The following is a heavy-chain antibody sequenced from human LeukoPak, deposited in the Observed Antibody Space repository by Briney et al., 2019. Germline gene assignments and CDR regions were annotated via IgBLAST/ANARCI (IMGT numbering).Heavy chain of an antibody. V-gene: IGHV3-30*18. CDR2: ISYDGSNK. J-gene: IGHJ5*02. CDR3: AKSITP. CDR1: GFTFSSYG. Sequence: PGRSLRLSCAASGFTFSSYGMHWVRQAPGKGLEWVAVISYDGSNKYYADSVKGRFTISRDNSKNTLYLQMNSLRAVDTAVYYCAKSITPWGQGTLVTVSS. D-gene: IGHD6-6*01.